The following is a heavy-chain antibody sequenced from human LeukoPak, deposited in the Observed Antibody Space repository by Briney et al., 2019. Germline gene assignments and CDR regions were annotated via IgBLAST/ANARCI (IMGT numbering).Heavy chain of an antibody. V-gene: IGHV3-23*01. D-gene: IGHD2-2*02. CDR1: GFTFSSYG. CDR3: AKLRDIVVVPAAIAN. Sequence: GGSLRLSCAASGFTFSSYGMSWVRQAPGKGLEWVSAISGSGGSTYYADSVKGRFTISRDNSKNTLYLQMNSLRAEDTAVYYCAKLRDIVVVPAAIANWGQGTLVTVSS. J-gene: IGHJ4*02. CDR2: ISGSGGST.